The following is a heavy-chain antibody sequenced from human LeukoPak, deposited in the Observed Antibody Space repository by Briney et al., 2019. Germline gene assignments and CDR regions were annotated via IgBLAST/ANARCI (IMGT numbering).Heavy chain of an antibody. CDR2: IYYSGST. J-gene: IGHJ4*02. CDR3: AREGRNDILTGYPRPLDY. CDR1: GGSISGSSYY. Sequence: SETLSLTCTVSGGSISGSSYYWGWIRQPPGKGLEWIGSIYYSGSTYYNPSLKSRVTISVDTSKNQFSLKLSSVTAADTAVYYCAREGRNDILTGYPRPLDYWGQGTLVTVSS. V-gene: IGHV4-39*02. D-gene: IGHD3-9*01.